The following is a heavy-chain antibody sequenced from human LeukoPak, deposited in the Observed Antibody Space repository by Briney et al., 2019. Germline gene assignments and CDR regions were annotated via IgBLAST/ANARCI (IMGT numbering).Heavy chain of an antibody. V-gene: IGHV1-69*05. Sequence: SVKVSCKASGGTFSSYAISWVRQAPGQGLEWMGGIIPIFGTANYAQKFQGRVTITTDESTSTAYMELSSLRSEDTAVYYCARENGYYYDSSGYFTRYAFDIWGQGTMVTVSS. CDR3: ARENGYYYDSSGYFTRYAFDI. J-gene: IGHJ3*02. CDR1: GGTFSSYA. D-gene: IGHD3-22*01. CDR2: IIPIFGTA.